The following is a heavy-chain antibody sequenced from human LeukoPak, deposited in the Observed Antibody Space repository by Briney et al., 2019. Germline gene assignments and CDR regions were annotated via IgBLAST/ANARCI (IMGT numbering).Heavy chain of an antibody. CDR2: INPKSGDT. CDR1: GYTFTGYY. V-gene: IGHV1-2*02. D-gene: IGHD4-17*01. Sequence: GASVTVSCKASGYTFTGYYMHWVQQAPGQGLEWMGWINPKSGDTNYAQKFQGRVTMTRDTSISTAYMELSRLRSDDTAVYYCATYGDRVEGFDYWGQRSLVTVSS. CDR3: ATYGDRVEGFDY. J-gene: IGHJ4*02.